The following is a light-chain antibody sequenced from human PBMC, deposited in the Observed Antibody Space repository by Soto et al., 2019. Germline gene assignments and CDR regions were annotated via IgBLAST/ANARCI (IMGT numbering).Light chain of an antibody. V-gene: IGLV2-14*03. CDR2: DVS. Sequence: QSVLTQPASVSGPPGQSITISCPGTSSDVGGYNYVSWYQHHPGKAPKLLIYDVSNRPSGVSNRFSGSKSDNTASLTISGLQPEDEADYYCSSYTTSNTRQIVFGTGTKVTVL. J-gene: IGLJ1*01. CDR1: SSDVGGYNY. CDR3: SSYTTSNTRQIV.